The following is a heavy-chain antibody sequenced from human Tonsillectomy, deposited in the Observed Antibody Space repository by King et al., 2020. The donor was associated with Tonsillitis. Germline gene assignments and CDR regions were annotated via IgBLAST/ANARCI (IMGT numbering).Heavy chain of an antibody. CDR3: ARHAEDSSGWYGMDV. CDR1: GYSFTTHW. J-gene: IGHJ6*02. Sequence: VQLVESGAEVKKPGESLKISCKGSGYSFTTHWIGWVRQMPGKGLEWMGIINPGDSESRYSPSFQGQVTISADKSISTAYLQWSSLKASDTAMYYCARHAEDSSGWYGMDVWGQGTTVTVFS. D-gene: IGHD6-19*01. CDR2: INPGDSES. V-gene: IGHV5-51*01.